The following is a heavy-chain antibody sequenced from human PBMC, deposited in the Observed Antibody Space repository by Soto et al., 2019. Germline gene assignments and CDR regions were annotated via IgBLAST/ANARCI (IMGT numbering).Heavy chain of an antibody. Sequence: EVQLLESGGGLVQPGGSLRLSCAASGFTFNSYAMSWVRQGPGKGLEWVSAISSSGGSTYYADSVKGRFTISRDNSKNTLSLQMNSLRAEDTAVYYCAKDRQAMVVVTYRADYWGQGTLVTVSS. J-gene: IGHJ4*02. CDR1: GFTFNSYA. CDR3: AKDRQAMVVVTYRADY. D-gene: IGHD2-21*01. CDR2: ISSSGGST. V-gene: IGHV3-23*01.